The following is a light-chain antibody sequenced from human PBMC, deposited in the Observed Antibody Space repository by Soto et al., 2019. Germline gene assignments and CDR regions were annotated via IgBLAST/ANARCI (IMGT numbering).Light chain of an antibody. CDR1: QDISNN. J-gene: IGKJ5*01. Sequence: DIQMTQSPSSLAASVGDRVTITCRAIQDISNNLNWYQQRPGKAPKLLIYDATNLERGVPSRFSGTRSGTLFTFAITSLQPEDGATYYCQQSDSLPITFGQGTRLEI. V-gene: IGKV1-33*01. CDR3: QQSDSLPIT. CDR2: DAT.